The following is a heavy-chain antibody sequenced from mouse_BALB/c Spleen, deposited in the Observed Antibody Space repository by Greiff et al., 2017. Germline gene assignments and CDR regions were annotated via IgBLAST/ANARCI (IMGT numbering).Heavy chain of an antibody. J-gene: IGHJ3*01. Sequence: QVQLKESGAELVKPGASVKLSCKASGYTFTSYYMYWVKQRPGQGLEWIGEINPSNGGTNFNEKFKSKATLTVDKSSSTAYMQLSSLTSEDSAVYFCARSGQFAYWGQGTLVTVSA. CDR3: ARSGQFAY. CDR1: GYTFTSYY. CDR2: INPSNGGT. D-gene: IGHD3-1*01. V-gene: IGHV1S81*02.